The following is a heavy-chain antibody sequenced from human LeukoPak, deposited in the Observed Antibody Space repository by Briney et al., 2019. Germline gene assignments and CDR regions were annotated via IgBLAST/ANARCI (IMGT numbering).Heavy chain of an antibody. CDR1: VYTFTSYY. CDR3: ARDLVTIVVVVAATLGVGMDV. J-gene: IGHJ6*02. D-gene: IGHD2-15*01. Sequence: ASVTDSCQASVYTFTSYYMHWVRQAPGQGLEWMGIINPSGGSTSYAQKFQGRVTMTRDTSTSTVYMELSSLRSEDTAVYYCARDLVTIVVVVAATLGVGMDVWGQGTTVTVSS. CDR2: INPSGGST. V-gene: IGHV1-46*01.